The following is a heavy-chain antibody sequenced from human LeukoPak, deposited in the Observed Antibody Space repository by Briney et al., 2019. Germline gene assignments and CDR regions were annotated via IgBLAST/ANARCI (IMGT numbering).Heavy chain of an antibody. D-gene: IGHD6-6*01. CDR2: INPSGGGT. V-gene: IGHV1-46*01. J-gene: IGHJ4*02. CDR3: ARSRLVRTSPDY. CDR1: GYTFTRYY. Sequence: ASVKVSCKAFGYTFTRYYMHWVRQAPGQGPEWMGVINPSGGGTSYAQKFQGRVTMTRDMSTSTVYMELSSLRSEDTAVYYCARSRLVRTSPDYWGQGTLVTVSS.